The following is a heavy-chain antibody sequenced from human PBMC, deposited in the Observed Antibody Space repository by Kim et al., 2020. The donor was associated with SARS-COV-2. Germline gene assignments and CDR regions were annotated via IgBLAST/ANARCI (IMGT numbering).Heavy chain of an antibody. CDR2: IYHSGST. V-gene: IGHV4-4*02. J-gene: IGHJ6*02. Sequence: SETLSLTCAVSGGSISSSNWWSWVRQPPGKGLEWIGEIYHSGSTNYNPSLKSRVTISVDKSKNQFSLKLSSVTAADTAVYYCASSLVIDYYYYGMDVWGQGTTVTVSS. D-gene: IGHD3-22*01. CDR3: ASSLVIDYYYYGMDV. CDR1: GGSISSSNW.